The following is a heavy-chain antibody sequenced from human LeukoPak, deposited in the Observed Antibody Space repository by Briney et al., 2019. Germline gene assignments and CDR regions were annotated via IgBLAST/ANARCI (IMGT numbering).Heavy chain of an antibody. J-gene: IGHJ4*02. CDR1: GYTFSSCA. D-gene: IGHD3-22*01. Sequence: ASVKVSCKASGYTFSSCAINWVRRAPGQGLEYMGWIDTKTGNPTYAQGFTGRFVFSLDTSVSTAYLQISSLKAEDTAVYYCAIHPSDSSGYFSYWGQGALVTVSS. CDR3: AIHPSDSSGYFSY. V-gene: IGHV7-4-1*02. CDR2: IDTKTGNP.